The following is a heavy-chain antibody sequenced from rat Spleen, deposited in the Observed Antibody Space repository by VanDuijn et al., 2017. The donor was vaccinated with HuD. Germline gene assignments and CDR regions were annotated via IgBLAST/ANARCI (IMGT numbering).Heavy chain of an antibody. J-gene: IGHJ2*01. D-gene: IGHD5-1*01. CDR1: GFTFSDYA. CDR3: AGHWGRAYFDY. CDR2: IIYGGSRT. Sequence: EVQLVESGGGLIQPGRSLKLSCAASGFTFSDYAMAWVRQAPKKGLEWVATIIYGGSRTYYRDSVKGRFTISRNDAKSTLYLRMDSLRSEDTATYYCAGHWGRAYFDYWGQGVMVAVSS. V-gene: IGHV5-17*01.